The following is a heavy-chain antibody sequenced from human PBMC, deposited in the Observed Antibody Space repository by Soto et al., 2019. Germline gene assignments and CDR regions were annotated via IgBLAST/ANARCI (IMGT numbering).Heavy chain of an antibody. J-gene: IGHJ4*02. CDR3: VRDLDGSGSYYTDY. Sequence: ASVKVSCKASGYTFSIYGINWVRQAPGQGLEWMGWTRPNNGNAKYAQNLQGRVTMTTDTSTSTAYMELRSLRPDDTAVYYCVRDLDGSGSYYTDYWGQGTLVTVSS. V-gene: IGHV1-18*01. CDR2: TRPNNGNA. D-gene: IGHD3-10*01. CDR1: GYTFSIYG.